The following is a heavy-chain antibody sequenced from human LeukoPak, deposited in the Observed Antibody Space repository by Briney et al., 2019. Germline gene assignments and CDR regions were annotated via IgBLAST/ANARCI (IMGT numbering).Heavy chain of an antibody. Sequence: SVKVSCKASGGTFSSYAISWVRQAPGQGLEWMGRFIPILGIANYAQKFQGRVTITAHKSTRTAYMELSSLRSEDTAVYYCASSPNYYGSSGYYTTWGQGTLVTVSS. V-gene: IGHV1-69*04. CDR1: GGTFSSYA. D-gene: IGHD3-22*01. J-gene: IGHJ5*02. CDR3: ASSPNYYGSSGYYTT. CDR2: FIPILGIA.